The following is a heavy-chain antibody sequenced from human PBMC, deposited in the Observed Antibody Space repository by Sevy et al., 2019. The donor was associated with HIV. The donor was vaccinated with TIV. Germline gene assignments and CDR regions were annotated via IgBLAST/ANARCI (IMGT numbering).Heavy chain of an antibody. J-gene: IGHJ6*01. CDR1: GFTFSSYA. V-gene: IGHV3-23*01. Sequence: GGSLRLSCAASGFTFSSYAMSWVRQAPGKGLEWVSGISGSGGSTYYADSVKGRFTISRDNSKNTLYLQMNSLRAEDTAVYYCAKDVPGITIFGVVVKEGTRGMDIWGQGTTVTVSS. CDR3: AKDVPGITIFGVVVKEGTRGMDI. CDR2: ISGSGGST. D-gene: IGHD3-3*01.